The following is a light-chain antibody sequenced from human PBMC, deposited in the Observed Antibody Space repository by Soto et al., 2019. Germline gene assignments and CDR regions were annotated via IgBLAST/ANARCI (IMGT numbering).Light chain of an antibody. J-gene: IGLJ2*01. CDR1: SSDVGGYNY. CDR3: SSYTSSSTLVV. CDR2: DVS. V-gene: IGLV2-14*01. Sequence: QSALTQPASVSGSPGQSITISCTGTSSDVGGYNYVSWYQQHPGKATKLMIYDVSNRPSGVSNRFSGSKSGNTASLTISGRQAEDEADYYCSSYTSSSTLVVFGGGTKLTVL.